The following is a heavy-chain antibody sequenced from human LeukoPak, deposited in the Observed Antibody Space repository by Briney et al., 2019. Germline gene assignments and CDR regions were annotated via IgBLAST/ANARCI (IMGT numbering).Heavy chain of an antibody. CDR3: ARVMYYDILTGYRGSFDI. V-gene: IGHV3-33*01. J-gene: IGHJ3*02. CDR1: GFTFSNYG. Sequence: GGSLRLSCAASGFTFSNYGMHWVRQAPGKGLEWVAVIWYDGSIKYYADSVKGRFSISRDNSKNTLYLQMNSLRAEDTAVYYCARVMYYDILTGYRGSFDIWGQGTMVTVSS. CDR2: IWYDGSIK. D-gene: IGHD3-9*01.